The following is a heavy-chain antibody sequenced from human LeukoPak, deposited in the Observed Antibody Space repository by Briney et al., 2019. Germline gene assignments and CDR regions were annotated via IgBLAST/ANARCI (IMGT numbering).Heavy chain of an antibody. CDR2: ISYDGSNK. J-gene: IGHJ4*01. D-gene: IGHD6-19*01. CDR1: GFTFSSYA. Sequence: PGGSLRLSCAASGFTFSSYAMHWVRQAPGKGLEWVAVISYDGSNKYYAGSVKGRFTISRDNSKNTLYLQMNSLRAEDTAVYYCATGIAVAGPLDYWGQGTLVTVSS. CDR3: ATGIAVAGPLDY. V-gene: IGHV3-30-3*01.